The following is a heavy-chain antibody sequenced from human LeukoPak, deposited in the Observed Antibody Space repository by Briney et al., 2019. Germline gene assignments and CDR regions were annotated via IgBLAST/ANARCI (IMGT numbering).Heavy chain of an antibody. D-gene: IGHD2-21*02. V-gene: IGHV3-23*01. J-gene: IGHJ4*02. CDR3: AKERSRGGDCLDY. CDR2: ISVSGGST. Sequence: PGGSLRLSCAASGFTYSSYAMSWVRQAPGKGLEWVSAISVSGGSTYYADSVKGRFTISRDNSKNTLYLQMNSLRAEETAVYYCAKERSRGGDCLDYWGQGTLVTASS. CDR1: GFTYSSYA.